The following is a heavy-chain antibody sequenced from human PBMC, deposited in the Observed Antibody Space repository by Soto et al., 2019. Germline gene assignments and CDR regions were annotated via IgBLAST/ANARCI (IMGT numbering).Heavy chain of an antibody. D-gene: IGHD3-16*01. Sequence: PGGSLRLSCAASGFTFSSYGMHWVRQAPGKGLEWVAVISYDGNNKYYADSVKGRFTISRDNSKNTLYLQMNSLRAEDTAVYYCAKDSVREPLRPSLGYWGQGTLVTVSS. CDR1: GFTFSSYG. J-gene: IGHJ4*02. CDR3: AKDSVREPLRPSLGY. CDR2: ISYDGNNK. V-gene: IGHV3-30*18.